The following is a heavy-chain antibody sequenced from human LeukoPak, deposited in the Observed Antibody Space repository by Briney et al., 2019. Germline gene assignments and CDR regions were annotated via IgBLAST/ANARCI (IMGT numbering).Heavy chain of an antibody. J-gene: IGHJ4*02. V-gene: IGHV4-59*01. D-gene: IGHD5-18*01. CDR3: ARETRYSFVDY. CDR1: GGSISSYY. Sequence: SETLSLTCTVSGGSISSYYWSWIRQPPGKGLEWIGYIYYSGSTNYNPSLKSRVTISVDKSKNQFSLKLSSVTAADTAVYYCARETRYSFVDYWGQGTLVTVSS. CDR2: IYYSGST.